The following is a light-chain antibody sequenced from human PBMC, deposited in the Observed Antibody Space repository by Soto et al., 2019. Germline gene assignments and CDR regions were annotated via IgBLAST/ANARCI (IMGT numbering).Light chain of an antibody. CDR2: KAS. CDR3: QQYSSPWT. V-gene: IGKV1-5*03. CDR1: QSIAWW. Sequence: DIQMTQSPSTLSASVGDRVTITCRASQSIAWWLAWYQQKPGKAPKLLIYKASILESGVPSRFSGSGSGTEFTLTISSLQPDDIATYYCQQYSSPWTFGRGTKVEIK. J-gene: IGKJ1*01.